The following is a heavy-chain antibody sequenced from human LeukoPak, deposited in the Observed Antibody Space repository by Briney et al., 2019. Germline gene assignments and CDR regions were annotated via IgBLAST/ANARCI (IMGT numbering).Heavy chain of an antibody. V-gene: IGHV4-59*01. CDR2: IYYSGSA. D-gene: IGHD3-22*01. Sequence: SETLSLTCTVSGGSISSYYWSWIRQPPGKGLEWIGYIYYSGSANYNPSLKSRVTISVDTSKNQFSLNLNSVTAADTVVYYCARGDSYDTSGYYLKNPFEIWGQGTMVTVSS. CDR1: GGSISSYY. CDR3: ARGDSYDTSGYYLKNPFEI. J-gene: IGHJ3*02.